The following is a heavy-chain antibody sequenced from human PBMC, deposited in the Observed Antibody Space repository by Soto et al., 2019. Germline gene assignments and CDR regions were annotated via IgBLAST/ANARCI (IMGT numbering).Heavy chain of an antibody. Sequence: SETLSLTCAVSGDSTTGDNWWSWVRQPPGKGLEWIGEIHHSGATNYNPPLKSRVTISVDKSKNQFSLKLNSVTAADTAMFYCATQGFYRMGVWGRGTTVTVSS. CDR1: GDSTTGDNW. CDR2: IHHSGAT. V-gene: IGHV4-4*02. J-gene: IGHJ6*02. CDR3: ATQGFYRMGV.